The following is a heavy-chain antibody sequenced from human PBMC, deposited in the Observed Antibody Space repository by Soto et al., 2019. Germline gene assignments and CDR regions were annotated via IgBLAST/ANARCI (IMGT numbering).Heavy chain of an antibody. Sequence: QVQLVQSGAEVKKPGASVKVSCKASGYTFTSHGTSWVRQAPEQGLEWMGWISAYNGNTNYAQQLQGRVTMTTDTSTSTAYRELRRLRSDETAVYYCARDFFVWVLFLDFCGQGTLVTVSS. CDR2: ISAYNGNT. D-gene: IGHD3-3*01. CDR3: ARDFFVWVLFLDF. V-gene: IGHV1-18*01. J-gene: IGHJ4*02. CDR1: GYTFTSHG.